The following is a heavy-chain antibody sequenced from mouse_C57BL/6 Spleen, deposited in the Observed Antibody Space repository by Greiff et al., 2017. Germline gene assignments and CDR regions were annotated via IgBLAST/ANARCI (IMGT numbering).Heavy chain of an antibody. CDR3: ARYRGDGSSPYWYFDV. Sequence: EVQGVESGGGLVQPGGSLSLSCAASGFTFTDYYMSWVRQPPGKALEWLGFIRNKANGYTTESSASVKGRFTISRDNSQSILYLQMNALRAEDSATSYCARYRGDGSSPYWYFDVWGTGTTVTVSS. J-gene: IGHJ1*03. CDR2: IRNKANGYTT. D-gene: IGHD1-1*01. CDR1: GFTFTDYY. V-gene: IGHV7-3*01.